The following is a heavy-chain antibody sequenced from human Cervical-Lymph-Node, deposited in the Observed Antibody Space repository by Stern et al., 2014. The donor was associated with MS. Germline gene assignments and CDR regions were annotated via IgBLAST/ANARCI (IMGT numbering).Heavy chain of an antibody. CDR3: AKTKDTVMVTYFYYGMDV. D-gene: IGHD5-18*01. V-gene: IGHV3-23*04. CDR2: ISASGGRT. J-gene: IGHJ6*02. Sequence: EVQLVESGGGLIQPGGSLTLSCAASGFTFRNYAMTWVRQAPGKGLEWVSSISASGGRTDHADSVKGRFTISRDDSKNTLFLQMNSLRAEDTARYFCAKTKDTVMVTYFYYGMDVWGQGTTVTVSS. CDR1: GFTFRNYA.